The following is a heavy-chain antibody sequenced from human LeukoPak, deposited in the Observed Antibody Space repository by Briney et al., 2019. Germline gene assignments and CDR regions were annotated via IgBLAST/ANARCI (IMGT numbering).Heavy chain of an antibody. D-gene: IGHD3-10*01. V-gene: IGHV4-34*01. J-gene: IGHJ4*02. CDR1: GGSFSGYY. CDR3: ARYRPTPMVRGALGSFDY. CDR2: INHSGST. Sequence: PSETLSLTCAVYGGSFSGYYWSWVRQPPGKGLEWIGEINHSGSTNYNPSLKSRVTISVDTSKNQFSLKLSSVTAADTAVYYCARYRPTPMVRGALGSFDYWGQGTLVTVSS.